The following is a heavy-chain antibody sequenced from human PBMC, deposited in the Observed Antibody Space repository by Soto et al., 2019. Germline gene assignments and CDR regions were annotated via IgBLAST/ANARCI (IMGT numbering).Heavy chain of an antibody. CDR2: IIPIFGTA. D-gene: IGHD2-2*01. V-gene: IGHV1-69*01. CDR3: ARDFTSSSSDP. Sequence: QVQLVQSGAEVKKPGSSVKVSCKASGGTFSSYAITWVRQAPGQGLEWMGGIIPIFGTANYAQKFQGRVTISADESLTTAYMELSSLRSEATAVDYCARDFTSSSSDPWGQGTLVTVSS. J-gene: IGHJ5*02. CDR1: GGTFSSYA.